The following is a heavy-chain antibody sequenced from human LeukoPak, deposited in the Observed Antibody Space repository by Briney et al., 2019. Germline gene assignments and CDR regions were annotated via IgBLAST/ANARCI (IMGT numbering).Heavy chain of an antibody. J-gene: IGHJ5*02. D-gene: IGHD3-10*01. CDR3: ARAYYYGSGSTNWFDP. Sequence: GASVKVSCKASGYTFTSYGISWVRQAPGQGLEWMGWINPNSGGTNYAQKFQGRVTMTRDTSISTAYMELSRLRSDDTAVYYCARAYYYGSGSTNWFDPWGQGTLVTVSS. V-gene: IGHV1-2*02. CDR2: INPNSGGT. CDR1: GYTFTSYG.